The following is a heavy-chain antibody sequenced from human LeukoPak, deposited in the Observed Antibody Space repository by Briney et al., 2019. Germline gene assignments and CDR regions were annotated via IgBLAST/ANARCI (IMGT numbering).Heavy chain of an antibody. V-gene: IGHV1-24*01. J-gene: IGHJ4*02. CDR1: GYTLTELS. D-gene: IGHD6-19*01. CDR3: ATSRPVTNDQTTRYSSGWEFDY. CDR2: SDPEDGET. Sequence: GASVKVSCKVSGYTLTELSMHWVRQAPGKGLEWMGGSDPEDGETIYAQKFQGRVTMTEDTSTDTAYMELSSLRSEDTAVYYCATSRPVTNDQTTRYSSGWEFDYWGQGTLVTVSS.